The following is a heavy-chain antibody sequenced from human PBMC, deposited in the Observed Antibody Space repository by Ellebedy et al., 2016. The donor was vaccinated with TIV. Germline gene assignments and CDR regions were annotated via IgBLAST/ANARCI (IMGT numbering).Heavy chain of an antibody. CDR2: IYYSGST. CDR3: ARGELGIFDY. D-gene: IGHD7-27*01. CDR1: GGSISSYY. Sequence: GSLRLSCTVSGGSISSYYWSWIRQPPGKGLEWIGYIYYSGSTNYNPSLKSRVTISVDTSKNQFSLKLSSVTAADTAVYYCARGELGIFDYWGQGTLVTVSS. V-gene: IGHV4-59*08. J-gene: IGHJ4*02.